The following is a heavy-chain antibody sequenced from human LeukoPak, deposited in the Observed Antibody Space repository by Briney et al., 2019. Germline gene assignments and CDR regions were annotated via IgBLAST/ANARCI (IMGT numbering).Heavy chain of an antibody. J-gene: IGHJ4*02. CDR1: GYTFTDYY. V-gene: IGHV1-2*06. D-gene: IGHD2-21*01. CDR3: ARVTWKTVIAAPDY. CDR2: LNPHTGGA. Sequence: ASVKVSCKTSGYTFTDYYIHWVRQAPGQGLEWMGQLNPHTGGANYPQKFQGRVSVTRDTSINTAYKEVSRLTSDDTAVYYCARVTWKTVIAAPDYWGQGTLVTVSS.